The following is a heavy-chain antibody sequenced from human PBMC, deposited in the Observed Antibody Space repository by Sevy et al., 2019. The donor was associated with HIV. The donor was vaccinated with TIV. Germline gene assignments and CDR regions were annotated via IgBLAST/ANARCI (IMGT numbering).Heavy chain of an antibody. J-gene: IGHJ4*02. Sequence: ASVKVSCQASGYSFTGQYMHWVRQAPGQGLEWMGWINPNSGATNYAQEFQGRVTMTRDTSISTAYMELSGLKFDDTAVYYCARDLRLRGYSYGYFDYWGQGTLVTVSS. CDR2: INPNSGAT. CDR1: GYSFTGQY. V-gene: IGHV1-2*02. D-gene: IGHD5-18*01. CDR3: ARDLRLRGYSYGYFDY.